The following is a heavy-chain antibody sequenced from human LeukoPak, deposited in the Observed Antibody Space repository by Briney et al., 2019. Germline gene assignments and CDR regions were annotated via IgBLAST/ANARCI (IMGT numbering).Heavy chain of an antibody. D-gene: IGHD3-22*01. V-gene: IGHV4-59*08. Sequence: SETLSLTCTVSGGSISSYYWSWIRQPPGKGLEWIGYIYYSGSTNYNPSLKSRVTISVDTSKNQFSLKLSSVTAADTAVYYCARLYHYDSSGYGGFDYWGQGTLVTVS. J-gene: IGHJ4*02. CDR1: GGSISSYY. CDR3: ARLYHYDSSGYGGFDY. CDR2: IYYSGST.